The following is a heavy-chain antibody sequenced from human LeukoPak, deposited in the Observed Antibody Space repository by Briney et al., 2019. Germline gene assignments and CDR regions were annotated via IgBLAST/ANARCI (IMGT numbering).Heavy chain of an antibody. Sequence: GGSLRLSCAASRFTFSSYAMSWVRQAPGKGLEWVSTISGSGDSTYFADSVKGRFTISRDNSENTLFLQINSLRADDAAVYYCAIVGGGSSRPYYFDYWGQGALVTVSS. D-gene: IGHD1-26*01. V-gene: IGHV3-23*01. CDR2: ISGSGDST. J-gene: IGHJ4*02. CDR3: AIVGGGSSRPYYFDY. CDR1: RFTFSSYA.